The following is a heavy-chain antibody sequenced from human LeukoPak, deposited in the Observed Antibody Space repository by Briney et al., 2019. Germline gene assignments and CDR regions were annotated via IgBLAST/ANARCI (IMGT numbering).Heavy chain of an antibody. CDR1: GYTFTGYY. V-gene: IGHV1-2*02. D-gene: IGHD4-23*01. Sequence: GASVKVSCKASGYTFTGYYMHWARQAPGQGLEWMGWINPNSGGTNYAQKFQGRVTMTRDTSISTAYMELRRLRSDNTAVYYCARDLYGGTSATFDYWGQGTLVTVSS. CDR3: ARDLYGGTSATFDY. CDR2: INPNSGGT. J-gene: IGHJ4*02.